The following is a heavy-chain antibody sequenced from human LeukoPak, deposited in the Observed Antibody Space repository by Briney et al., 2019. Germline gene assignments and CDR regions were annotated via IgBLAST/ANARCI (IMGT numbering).Heavy chain of an antibody. J-gene: IGHJ6*03. Sequence: SETLSLTCTVSGGSISSSSYYWGWIRQPPGKGLEWIGSIYYSGSTYYNPSLKSRVTISVDTSKNQFSLKLSSVTAADTAVYYCARGGSSDGDYYYYMDVWGKGTTVTVSS. D-gene: IGHD6-13*01. V-gene: IGHV4-39*07. CDR3: ARGGSSDGDYYYYMDV. CDR2: IYYSGST. CDR1: GGSISSSSYY.